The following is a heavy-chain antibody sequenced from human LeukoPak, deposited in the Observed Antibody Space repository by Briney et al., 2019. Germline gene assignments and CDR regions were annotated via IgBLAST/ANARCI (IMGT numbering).Heavy chain of an antibody. D-gene: IGHD6-19*01. CDR3: ARGPDVAVAGASDY. CDR1: GYSFISYW. V-gene: IGHV5-51*01. Sequence: PGESLKISCKGSGYSFISYWIGWVPQMPGKGLEWMGIIYPGNSDTRYSPSFQGQVTISADKSISTAYLQWSGLKASDTAMYYCARGPDVAVAGASDYWGQGTLVTVSS. CDR2: IYPGNSDT. J-gene: IGHJ4*02.